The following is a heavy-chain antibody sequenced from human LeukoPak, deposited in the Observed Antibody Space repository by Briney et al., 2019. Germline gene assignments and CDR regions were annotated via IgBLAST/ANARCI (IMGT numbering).Heavy chain of an antibody. V-gene: IGHV1-2*06. CDR1: GYTLTDYY. D-gene: IGHD3-22*01. CDR3: ARVGYYESSGYYEY. Sequence: ASVTASCTASGYTLTDYYMHWVRQAPGQGLEWMGRINPNSGGTNYAQKFQGRVTMTRDTSISTVYMELSRLRSDDTAVYYCARVGYYESSGYYEYWGQGTLVTVSS. J-gene: IGHJ4*02. CDR2: INPNSGGT.